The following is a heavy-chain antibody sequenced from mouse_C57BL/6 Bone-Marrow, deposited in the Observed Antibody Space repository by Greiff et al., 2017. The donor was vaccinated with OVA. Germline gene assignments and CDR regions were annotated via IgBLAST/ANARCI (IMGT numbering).Heavy chain of an antibody. Sequence: QVHVKQSGPELVKPGASVKISCKASGYAFSSSWMNWVKQRPGKGLEWIGRIYPGDGDTNYNGKFKGKATLTADKSSSTAYMQLSSLTSEDSAVYFCARRRLRDWGQGTLVTVSA. J-gene: IGHJ3*01. CDR3: ARRRLRD. CDR1: GYAFSSSW. D-gene: IGHD1-1*01. V-gene: IGHV1-82*01. CDR2: IYPGDGDT.